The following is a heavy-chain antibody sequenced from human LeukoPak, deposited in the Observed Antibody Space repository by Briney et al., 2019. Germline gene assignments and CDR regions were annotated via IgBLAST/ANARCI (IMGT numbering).Heavy chain of an antibody. CDR1: GFTFSSYW. Sequence: GGSLRLSCAASGFTFSSYWMHWVRQAPGKGLVWVSRINSDGSSTSYADSVKGRFTISRDNAKNTLFLQMNSLRAEDTAVYYCTRDTLYCSGGYCYHDIWGQGTMVTVSS. V-gene: IGHV3-74*01. CDR2: INSDGSST. J-gene: IGHJ3*02. D-gene: IGHD2-15*01. CDR3: TRDTLYCSGGYCYHDI.